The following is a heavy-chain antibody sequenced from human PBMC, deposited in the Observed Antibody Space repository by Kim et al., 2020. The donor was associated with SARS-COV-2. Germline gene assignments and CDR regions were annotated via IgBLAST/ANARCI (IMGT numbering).Heavy chain of an antibody. Sequence: GGSLRLSCVASGFTFSSFGMSWVRQAPGKGLEWVSFISSTTSHIYYADSMKGRFTMSRDNAENSLYLEMNSLIAEDTAVYYCARENTAKVGLYFYYYGMDVWGQGTTVIVSS. CDR1: GFTFSSFG. D-gene: IGHD2-21*02. CDR3: ARENTAKVGLYFYYYGMDV. J-gene: IGHJ6*02. V-gene: IGHV3-21*01. CDR2: ISSTTSHI.